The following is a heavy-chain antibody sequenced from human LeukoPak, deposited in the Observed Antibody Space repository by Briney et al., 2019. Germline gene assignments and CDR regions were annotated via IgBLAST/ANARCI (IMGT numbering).Heavy chain of an antibody. V-gene: IGHV3-21*01. CDR2: LSSISHYI. Sequence: GGSLRLSCAASGFTFRSYSMNWVRRAPGKGLEGVATLSSISHYIYHADSVKGRFTISRDNVKNSLFLQMNSLRAEDTAVYYCARDLSLSMPGGFDYWGQGTLVTVSS. J-gene: IGHJ4*02. CDR1: GFTFRSYS. CDR3: ARDLSLSMPGGFDY. D-gene: IGHD2-2*01.